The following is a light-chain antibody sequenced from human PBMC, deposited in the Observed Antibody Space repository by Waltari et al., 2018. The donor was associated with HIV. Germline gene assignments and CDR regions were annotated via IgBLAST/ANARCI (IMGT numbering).Light chain of an antibody. V-gene: IGKV3-11*01. Sequence: EIVLTQSPGTLSLSPGERATLSCRASQSVSSYLAWYQQKPGQAPRLLIYDASNRATGIPARFSGSGSGTDFTLTINSLEPEDFAVYYCQQRSDWPLTFGGG. CDR2: DAS. J-gene: IGKJ4*01. CDR1: QSVSSY. CDR3: QQRSDWPLT.